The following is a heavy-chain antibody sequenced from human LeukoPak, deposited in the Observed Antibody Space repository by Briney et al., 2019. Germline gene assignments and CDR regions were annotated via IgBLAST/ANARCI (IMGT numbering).Heavy chain of an antibody. V-gene: IGHV3-7*03. CDR2: IKQDGSET. D-gene: IGHD3-10*01. J-gene: IGHJ4*02. Sequence: PGGSLRLSCAASKFTFSNYYMTWVRQAPGKGLEWVATIKQDGSETYYEDSVKGRLSISRDNAKNSLYLQMNSLRAEDTAVYYCTTPAEQVLWFGELFLYWGQGTLVTVSS. CDR1: KFTFSNYY. CDR3: TTPAEQVLWFGELFLY.